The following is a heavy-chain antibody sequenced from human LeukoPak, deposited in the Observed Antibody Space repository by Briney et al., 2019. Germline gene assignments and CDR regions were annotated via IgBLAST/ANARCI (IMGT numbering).Heavy chain of an antibody. V-gene: IGHV3-7*01. CDR2: INQDGGQK. CDR1: GFSLSSYW. J-gene: IGHJ4*02. CDR3: TSAPNPFVH. Sequence: GGSLRLSCAASGFSLSSYWMAWVRQSPEKGLEWVANINQDGGQKHYLESVRGRFTISRDNAKNSLFLEMKSLRVDDTAVYYCTSAPNPFVHGGQGILVTVSS.